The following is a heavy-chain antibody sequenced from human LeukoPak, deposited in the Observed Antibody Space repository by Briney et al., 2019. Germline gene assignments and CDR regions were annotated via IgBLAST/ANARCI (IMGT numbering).Heavy chain of an antibody. CDR1: GFTFSSYG. Sequence: GGSLRLSCAASGFTFSSYGMHWVRQAPGKGLEWVAVIWYDGSNKFYADSVKGRFTISRDNSKNTLYLQMNSLETEDTAVYYCSRDATGDHWGQGTLVSVSS. CDR2: IWYDGSNK. CDR3: SRDATGDH. V-gene: IGHV3-33*01. J-gene: IGHJ4*02.